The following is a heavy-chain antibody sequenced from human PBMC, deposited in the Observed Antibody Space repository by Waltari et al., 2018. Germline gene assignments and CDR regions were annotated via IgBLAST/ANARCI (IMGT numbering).Heavy chain of an antibody. Sequence: QVQLQQWGAGVLKPSDTLSLTCAVFGESFSGFYWTWIRQSPGKGLEWIGEINHSGSTKYKPSLDRRVTISIDTPKYQFSLRLTSVTAADAGVYYCARVKGISMIVEIRYGMDVWGQVTTVTVSS. CDR1: GESFSGFY. CDR2: INHSGST. CDR3: ARVKGISMIVEIRYGMDV. J-gene: IGHJ6*02. V-gene: IGHV4-34*01. D-gene: IGHD2-21*01.